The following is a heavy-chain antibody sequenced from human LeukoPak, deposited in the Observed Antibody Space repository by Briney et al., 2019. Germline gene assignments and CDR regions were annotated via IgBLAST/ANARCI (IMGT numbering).Heavy chain of an antibody. CDR1: GFTFSSYS. J-gene: IGHJ4*02. Sequence: GGSLRLSCAASGFTFSSYSMNWVRQAPGKGLEWVSYISSSSSTIYYADSVKGRFTISRDNAKNSLYLQMNSLRAEDTAVYYCARRHSSGWYPFDYWGQGTLVTVSS. V-gene: IGHV3-48*04. CDR2: ISSSSSTI. CDR3: ARRHSSGWYPFDY. D-gene: IGHD6-19*01.